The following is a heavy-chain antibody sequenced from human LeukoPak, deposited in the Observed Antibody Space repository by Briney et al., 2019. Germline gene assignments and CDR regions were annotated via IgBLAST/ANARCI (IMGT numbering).Heavy chain of an antibody. Sequence: PSETLSLTCNVSGGSINSYYWGWFRQPPGKRLESIGYIYYSGRTTYNPSLKSRVTISVDPSTNQISLQLTSVTAADTAVYFCARGTTKGYYYDSSGYYTKWGQGTLVTVSS. D-gene: IGHD3-22*01. CDR2: IYYSGRT. CDR3: ARGTTKGYYYDSSGYYTK. J-gene: IGHJ4*02. V-gene: IGHV4-59*12. CDR1: GGSINSYY.